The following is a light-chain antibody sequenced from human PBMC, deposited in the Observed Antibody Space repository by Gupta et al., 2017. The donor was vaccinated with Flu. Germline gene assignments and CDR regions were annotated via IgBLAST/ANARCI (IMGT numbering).Light chain of an antibody. V-gene: IGKV1-12*02. Sequence: DIQMTQSPSVVSASVGDRVTITCRASESIGTWLAWYQQMPGKAPKLLIYDASTLETGVSLRFSGSGAGTDFTLTINSLQPEDFATYYCQQSNNFPFTFGPGTKVDFK. J-gene: IGKJ3*01. CDR1: ESIGTW. CDR3: QQSNNFPFT. CDR2: DAS.